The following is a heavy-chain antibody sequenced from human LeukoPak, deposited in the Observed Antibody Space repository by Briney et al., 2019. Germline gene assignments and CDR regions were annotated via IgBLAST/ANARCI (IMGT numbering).Heavy chain of an antibody. CDR3: ASSNPLAVAGTIDY. D-gene: IGHD6-19*01. Sequence: APVKVSCKASGYTFTTYYIHWVRQAPGQGLEWMGIINPSGGSTSYAQKFQGRVTMTRDTSTSTVYMELSSLRSEDTAVYFCASSNPLAVAGTIDYWGQGTLVTVSS. V-gene: IGHV1-46*01. J-gene: IGHJ4*02. CDR1: GYTFTTYY. CDR2: INPSGGST.